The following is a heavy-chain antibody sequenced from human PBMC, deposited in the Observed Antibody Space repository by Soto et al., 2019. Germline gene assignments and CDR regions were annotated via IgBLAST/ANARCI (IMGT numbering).Heavy chain of an antibody. J-gene: IGHJ4*02. Sequence: QITLNESGPTVVKPAETLTLTCTFSGFSLTTSGVGVGWIRQSPGKAPEWLALIYWDDDKRYSGSLKSRLTITKDTSKNQVVLTMASVDPADTATYYCAHRILRTVFGLVTTTAIYFDFWGQGTPVVVSS. D-gene: IGHD3-3*01. CDR3: AHRILRTVFGLVTTTAIYFDF. CDR1: GFSLTTSGVG. V-gene: IGHV2-5*02. CDR2: IYWDDDK.